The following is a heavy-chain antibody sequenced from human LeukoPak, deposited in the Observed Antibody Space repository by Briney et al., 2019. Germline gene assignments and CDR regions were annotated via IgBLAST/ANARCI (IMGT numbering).Heavy chain of an antibody. Sequence: SETLSLTCTVSGGSVSSGSYYWSWIRQPPGKGLEWIGYLYYSGSTNYNPSLKSRVTISVDTSKNQFSLKVSPVTAADTAVYYCARDRLDYGNHYGMDVWGQGTTVTVSS. CDR2: LYYSGST. J-gene: IGHJ6*02. V-gene: IGHV4-61*01. D-gene: IGHD4-17*01. CDR3: ARDRLDYGNHYGMDV. CDR1: GGSVSSGSYY.